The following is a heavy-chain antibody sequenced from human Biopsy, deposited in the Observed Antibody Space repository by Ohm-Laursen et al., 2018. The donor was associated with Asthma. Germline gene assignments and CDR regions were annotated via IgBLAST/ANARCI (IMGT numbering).Heavy chain of an antibody. CDR2: ISWNSATI. CDR3: AKVRSDWVITESFDY. CDR1: GFKFDEYT. Sequence: SLRLSCSASGFKFDEYTMHWVRQAPGKGLEWVPGISWNSATIGYADSVEGRFTISRDNAKNSVSLHMDSLRPEDTAFYYCAKVRSDWVITESFDYWGQGVLVTVSS. V-gene: IGHV3-9*01. J-gene: IGHJ4*02. D-gene: IGHD3-22*01.